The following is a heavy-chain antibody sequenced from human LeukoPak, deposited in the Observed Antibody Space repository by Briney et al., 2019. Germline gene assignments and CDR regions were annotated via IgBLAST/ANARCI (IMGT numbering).Heavy chain of an antibody. J-gene: IGHJ6*02. CDR2: INHSGST. CDR3: ARYNWNYYYGMDV. Sequence: PSETLSLTCAVYGGSFSGYYWSWIRQPPGKGLEWIGEINHSGSTNYNPSLKSRVTISVDTSKNQFSLKLSSVTAADTAVYYCARYNWNYYYGMDVWGQGTTVTVSS. CDR1: GGSFSGYY. D-gene: IGHD1-20*01. V-gene: IGHV4-34*01.